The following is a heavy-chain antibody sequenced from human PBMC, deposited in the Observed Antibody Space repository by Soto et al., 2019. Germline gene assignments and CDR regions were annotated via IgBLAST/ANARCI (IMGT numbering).Heavy chain of an antibody. J-gene: IGHJ6*02. V-gene: IGHV3-33*01. CDR1: GLTFRSFG. D-gene: IGHD3-10*01. CDR3: ARDQVTLAAMDV. Sequence: QVQLVESGGGVVQPGKSLRHSCAASGLTFRSFGMHWARQAPGKGLEWLAVIGAPGTNKYYADSVKGRFTVSRDNSKNTLYLQTNRLRVEDTAMYYCARDQVTLAAMDVWCPGTTVIVSS. CDR2: IGAPGTNK.